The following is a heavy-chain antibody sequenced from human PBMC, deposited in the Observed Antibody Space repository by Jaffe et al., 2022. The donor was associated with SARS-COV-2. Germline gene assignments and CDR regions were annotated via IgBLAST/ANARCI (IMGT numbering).Heavy chain of an antibody. Sequence: EVQLLESGGGLVQPGGSLRLSCAASGFTFSSYAMSWVRQAPGKGLEWVSAISGSGGSTYYADSVKGRFTISRDNSKNTLYLQMNSLRAEDTAVYYCANYKLGYCSGGSCYSGYYWGQGTLVTVSS. CDR2: ISGSGGST. V-gene: IGHV3-23*01. J-gene: IGHJ4*02. CDR1: GFTFSSYA. D-gene: IGHD2-15*01. CDR3: ANYKLGYCSGGSCYSGYY.